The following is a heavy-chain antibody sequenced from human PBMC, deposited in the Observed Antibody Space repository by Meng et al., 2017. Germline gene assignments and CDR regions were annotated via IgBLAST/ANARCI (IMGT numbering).Heavy chain of an antibody. J-gene: IGHJ6*02. CDR3: ARDSWRGYSYGYWVDYYYGMDV. D-gene: IGHD5-18*01. CDR1: GYTLTELS. Sequence: ASVKVSCKVSGYTLTELSMHWVRQAPGKGLEWMGGFDPEDGETIYAQKFQGRVTMTEDTSTDTAYMELSSLRSEDTAVYYCARDSWRGYSYGYWVDYYYGMDVWGQGTTVTVSS. V-gene: IGHV1-24*01. CDR2: FDPEDGET.